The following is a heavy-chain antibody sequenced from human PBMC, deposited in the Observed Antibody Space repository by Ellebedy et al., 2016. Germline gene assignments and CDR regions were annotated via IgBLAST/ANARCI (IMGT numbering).Heavy chain of an antibody. CDR1: GFTFSSYS. J-gene: IGHJ4*02. Sequence: GGSLRLSCAASGFTFSSYSMNWVRQAPGKGLEWVSYISSSSSTIYYADSVKGRFTISRDNAKNSLYLQMNSLRDEDTAVYYCARAQYRYSGSYPGYFDYWGQGTLVTVSS. CDR2: ISSSSSTI. D-gene: IGHD1-26*01. V-gene: IGHV3-48*02. CDR3: ARAQYRYSGSYPGYFDY.